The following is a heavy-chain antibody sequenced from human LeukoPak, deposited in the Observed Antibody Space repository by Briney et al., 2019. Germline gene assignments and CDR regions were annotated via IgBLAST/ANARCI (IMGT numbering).Heavy chain of an antibody. CDR1: GFASSGFA. Sequence: PGGSLRLSCSGSGFASSGFAMGWVRQAPGKGLEWVSSITGSGNNTCYADSVDGRFTVSRDNTKNTLYLQMNSLRAEDTALYYCARGRGGDYVPSRFDYWGQGTLVTVSS. J-gene: IGHJ4*02. D-gene: IGHD4-17*01. V-gene: IGHV3-23*01. CDR2: ITGSGNNT. CDR3: ARGRGGDYVPSRFDY.